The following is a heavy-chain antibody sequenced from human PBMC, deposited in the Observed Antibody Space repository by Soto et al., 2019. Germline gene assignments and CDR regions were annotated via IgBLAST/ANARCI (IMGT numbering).Heavy chain of an antibody. D-gene: IGHD6-19*01. Sequence: QVQLQQWGAGLLKPSETLSLTCAVYGGSFSGYHWSWIRQPPGKGLEWIGEINRGGSTYYNPSLKSRVTMSVDTSKIQFSVKLSSVTASDTAVYYCARRFLYSSGYLGFDPWGQGTLVTVSS. J-gene: IGHJ5*02. CDR3: ARRFLYSSGYLGFDP. V-gene: IGHV4-34*01. CDR2: INRGGST. CDR1: GGSFSGYH.